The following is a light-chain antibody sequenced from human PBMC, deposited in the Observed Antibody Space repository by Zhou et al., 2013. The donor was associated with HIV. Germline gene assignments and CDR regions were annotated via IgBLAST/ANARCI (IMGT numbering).Light chain of an antibody. CDR2: AAS. V-gene: IGKV1-8*01. J-gene: IGKJ3*01. Sequence: IRMTQSPSSFSASTGDRVTVSCRASQDISTYVAWYQQKLGKTPRLLIYAASTLQSGVPSRFSGTGSGTDFTLTISCLQSEDFAVYYCQQRSNWPPTFGPGTKVDIK. CDR3: QQRSNWPPT. CDR1: QDISTY.